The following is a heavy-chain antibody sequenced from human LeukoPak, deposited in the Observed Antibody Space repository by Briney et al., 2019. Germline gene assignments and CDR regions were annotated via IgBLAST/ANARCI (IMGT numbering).Heavy chain of an antibody. CDR1: GFTFSSYS. D-gene: IGHD3-10*01. Sequence: GSLRLSCAASGFTFSSYSMNWVRQPPGKGLEWIGEINHSGSTNYNPSLKSRVTISVDTSKNQFSLKLSSVTAADTAVYYCARGEGVLLWFGESPDAFDIWGQGTMVTVSS. CDR3: ARGEGVLLWFGESPDAFDI. J-gene: IGHJ3*02. CDR2: INHSGST. V-gene: IGHV4-34*01.